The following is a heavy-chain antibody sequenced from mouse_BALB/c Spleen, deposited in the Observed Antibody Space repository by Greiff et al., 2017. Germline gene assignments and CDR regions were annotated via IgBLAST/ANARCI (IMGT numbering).Heavy chain of an antibody. V-gene: IGHV5-17*02. CDR1: GFTFSSFG. Sequence: EVMLVESGGGLVQPGGSRKLSCAASGFTFSSFGMHWVRQAPEKGLEWVAYISSGSSTIYYADTVKGRFTISRDNPKNTLFLQMTSLRSEDTAMYYCARGDYGNYGWFAYWGQGTLVTVSA. J-gene: IGHJ3*01. D-gene: IGHD2-1*01. CDR2: ISSGSSTI. CDR3: ARGDYGNYGWFAY.